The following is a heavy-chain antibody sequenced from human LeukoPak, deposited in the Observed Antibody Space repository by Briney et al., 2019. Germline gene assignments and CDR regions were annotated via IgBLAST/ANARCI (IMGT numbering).Heavy chain of an antibody. J-gene: IGHJ5*02. CDR1: GFTFSGYP. CDR2: ISYDGSNK. V-gene: IGHV3-30-3*01. Sequence: PGGSLRLSCAASGFTFSGYPIHWVRQAPGKGLEWVAVISYDGSNKYYADSVKGRFTISRDNSKNTLYLQMNSLRSEDTAVYYCARDRGDYYGSGSYYNIAVWFDPWGQGTLVTVSS. CDR3: ARDRGDYYGSGSYYNIAVWFDP. D-gene: IGHD3-10*01.